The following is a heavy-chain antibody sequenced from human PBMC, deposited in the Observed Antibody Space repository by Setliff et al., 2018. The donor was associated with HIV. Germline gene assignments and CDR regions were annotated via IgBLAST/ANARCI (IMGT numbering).Heavy chain of an antibody. J-gene: IGHJ3*02. D-gene: IGHD1-26*01. CDR1: GGPIDRIGYN. Sequence: SETLSLTCSVSGGPIDRIGYNWVWVRQFPERGLESVGYIYRSGTVYYDPSLGSRVVISIDTSKNQFSLKVTSVPAADAAIYYCAKVGRASQAFDSWGRGTLVTVSS. V-gene: IGHV4-31*03. CDR2: IYRSGTV. CDR3: AKVGRASQAFDS.